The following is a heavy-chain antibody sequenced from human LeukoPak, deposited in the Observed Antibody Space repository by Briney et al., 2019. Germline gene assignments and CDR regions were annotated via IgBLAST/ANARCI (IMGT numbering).Heavy chain of an antibody. CDR1: GGTFTSYA. CDR3: ARDGTYYYGSGSYSY. V-gene: IGHV1-69*10. D-gene: IGHD3-10*01. Sequence: ASVKVSCKASGGTFTSYAISWVRQAPGQGLEWMGGIIPILGIANYAQKFQGRVTITADKSTSTAYMELSSLRSEDTAVYYCARDGTYYYGSGSYSYWGQGTLVTVSS. J-gene: IGHJ4*02. CDR2: IIPILGIA.